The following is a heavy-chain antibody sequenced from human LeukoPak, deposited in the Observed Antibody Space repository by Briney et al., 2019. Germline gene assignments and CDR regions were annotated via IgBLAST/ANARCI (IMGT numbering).Heavy chain of an antibody. V-gene: IGHV5-51*01. J-gene: IGHJ4*02. D-gene: IGHD6-6*01. Sequence: GESLKISCKGSGYSFTSYWIGWVRQMPGKGLEWMGIIYPGDSDTRYSPSFQGQVTISADKSTSTAYLQWSSLKASDTAMYYCARSRDRGIAARPYDYWGQGTLVTVSS. CDR1: GYSFTSYW. CDR2: IYPGDSDT. CDR3: ARSRDRGIAARPYDY.